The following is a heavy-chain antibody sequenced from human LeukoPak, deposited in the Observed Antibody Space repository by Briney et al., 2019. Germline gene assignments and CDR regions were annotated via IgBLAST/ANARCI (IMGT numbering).Heavy chain of an antibody. CDR2: IKQDGSEK. CDR1: GFTFSSYW. CDR3: AREGGSKVYSSSWYGDYFDY. V-gene: IGHV3-7*03. Sequence: PGGSLRLSCAASGFTFSSYWMSWFRQAPGKGLEWVANIKQDGSEKYYVDSVKGRFTISRDNAKNSLYLQMNSLRAEDTAVYYCAREGGSKVYSSSWYGDYFDYWGQGTLVTVSS. J-gene: IGHJ4*02. D-gene: IGHD6-13*01.